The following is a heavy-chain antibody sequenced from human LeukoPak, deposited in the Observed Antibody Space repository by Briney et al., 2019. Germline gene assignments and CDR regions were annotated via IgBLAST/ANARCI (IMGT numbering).Heavy chain of an antibody. Sequence: ASVKVSCKVSGYTLTELSMHWVRQAPGKGLEWMGRFDPEDGETIYAQKFQGRVTMTEDTSTDTAYMELSSLRSEDTAVYYCATARITMVRGVITPEAFDIWGQGTMVTVSS. CDR2: FDPEDGET. CDR1: GYTLTELS. D-gene: IGHD3-10*01. V-gene: IGHV1-24*01. J-gene: IGHJ3*02. CDR3: ATARITMVRGVITPEAFDI.